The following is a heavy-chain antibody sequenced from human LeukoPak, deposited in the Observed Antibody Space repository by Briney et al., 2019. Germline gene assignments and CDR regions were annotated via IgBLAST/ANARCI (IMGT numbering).Heavy chain of an antibody. CDR3: AGQLRFWGDYYMDV. J-gene: IGHJ6*03. CDR2: VYSGGDR. Sequence: TGGSLRLSCAASGFFVSSNYMSWVRQAPGKGLEWGSVVYSGGDRYYTDSVKGRFTISRDNSENTLYLQMNSLRAEDTAVYYCAGQLRFWGDYYMDVWGTGTTVTVSS. D-gene: IGHD3-3*01. CDR1: GFFVSSNY. V-gene: IGHV3-53*01.